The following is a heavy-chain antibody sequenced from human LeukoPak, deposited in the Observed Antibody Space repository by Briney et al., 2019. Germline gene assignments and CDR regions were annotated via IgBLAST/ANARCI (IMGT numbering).Heavy chain of an antibody. J-gene: IGHJ4*02. V-gene: IGHV3-33*01. Sequence: GRSLRLSCAASGFTFSSYGMHWVRQAPGKGREWEAVIWYDGSNQYYADSVKGRFTISRDNSKNTLYLQMNSLRAEDTAVYYCARDSSTRELLEPAPDYWGQGTLVTVAS. CDR3: ARDSSTRELLEPAPDY. CDR1: GFTFSSYG. D-gene: IGHD1-26*01. CDR2: IWYDGSNQ.